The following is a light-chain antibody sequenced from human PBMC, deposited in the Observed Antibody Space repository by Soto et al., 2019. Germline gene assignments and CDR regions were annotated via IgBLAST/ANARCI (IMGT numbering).Light chain of an antibody. CDR3: AAWDTSLSGGV. Sequence: QSVLTQPPSVSAAPGQKVTISCSGSSSNIGSDFVSWYQQLPGTAPKLLIYKNNKRPSGIPDRFSGSKSATSATLGITGLQTGDEADYYCAAWDTSLSGGVFGGGTKLTVL. CDR2: KNN. V-gene: IGLV1-51*02. CDR1: SSNIGSDF. J-gene: IGLJ3*02.